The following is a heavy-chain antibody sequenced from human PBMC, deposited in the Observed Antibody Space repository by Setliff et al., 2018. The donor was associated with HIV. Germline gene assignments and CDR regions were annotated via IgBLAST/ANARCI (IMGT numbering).Heavy chain of an antibody. CDR3: ARERSLITVRRYFDN. Sequence: SETLSLTCSVSGGSIGSHYWSWIRQPAGKGLEWIGHIYTSGSTNYNPSLKSRVTISVDKSKNQFSLKLSSVTAADTAVYYCARERSLITVRRYFDNWGQGTLVTVS. CDR1: GGSIGSHY. J-gene: IGHJ4*02. CDR2: IYTSGST. V-gene: IGHV4-4*07. D-gene: IGHD6-6*01.